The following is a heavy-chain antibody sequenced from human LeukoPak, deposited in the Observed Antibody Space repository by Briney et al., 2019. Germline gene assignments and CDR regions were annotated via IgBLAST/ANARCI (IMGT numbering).Heavy chain of an antibody. J-gene: IGHJ4*02. V-gene: IGHV3-23*01. Sequence: GGSLRLSCAASGFTFSRYAMTWVRQAPGKGLEWVSGISLSGGSTNYADSVKGRFTISRDNSRNTVYLQMNSLRAEDTALYYCAKVDIGYCSSYSCYIDYWGQGILVTVSS. CDR2: ISLSGGST. D-gene: IGHD2-2*02. CDR3: AKVDIGYCSSYSCYIDY. CDR1: GFTFSRYA.